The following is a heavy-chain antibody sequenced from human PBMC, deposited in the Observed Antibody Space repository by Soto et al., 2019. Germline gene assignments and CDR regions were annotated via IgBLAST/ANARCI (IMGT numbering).Heavy chain of an antibody. CDR1: GYSFTSYW. CDR3: ARQFKDCSSTSCYYYYYMDV. J-gene: IGHJ6*03. V-gene: IGHV5-51*01. Sequence: PGESLKLSCKGSGYSFTSYWIGWVRQMPGKGLEWMGIIYPGDSDTRYSPSFQGQVTISADKSISTAYLQWSSLKASDTAMYYCARQFKDCSSTSCYYYYYMDVWGTGITVTVSS. CDR2: IYPGDSDT. D-gene: IGHD2-2*01.